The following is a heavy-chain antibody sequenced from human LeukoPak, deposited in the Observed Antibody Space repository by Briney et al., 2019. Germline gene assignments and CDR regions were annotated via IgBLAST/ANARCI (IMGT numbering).Heavy chain of an antibody. CDR3: ARLSSHYGDYKVDP. CDR2: MNPHSGKT. CDR1: GYTFTSYD. V-gene: IGHV1-8*01. J-gene: IGHJ5*02. Sequence: ASVKVSCKASGYTFTSYDINWVRQATGQGLEWMGWMNPHSGKTGYAQSFQGRVTMTRDTSISTAYMELSSLRSEDTAVYYCARLSSHYGDYKVDPWGQGTLVTVSS. D-gene: IGHD4-17*01.